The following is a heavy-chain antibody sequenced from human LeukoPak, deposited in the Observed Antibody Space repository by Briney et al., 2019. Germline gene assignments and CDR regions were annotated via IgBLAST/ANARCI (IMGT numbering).Heavy chain of an antibody. V-gene: IGHV1-8*01. J-gene: IGHJ4*02. CDR2: RNPNSGNT. CDR3: ARVSQTPAYYYTSGYYYHGY. CDR1: GYTFSAYD. D-gene: IGHD3-22*01. Sequence: ASVKVSCKASGYTFSAYDINWVRQATGQGLEWMGWRNPNSGNTGFAQKFQGRVTMTRDTSINTAYMELSTMRSEDTAVYYCARVSQTPAYYYTSGYYYHGYWGQGTRVTVSS.